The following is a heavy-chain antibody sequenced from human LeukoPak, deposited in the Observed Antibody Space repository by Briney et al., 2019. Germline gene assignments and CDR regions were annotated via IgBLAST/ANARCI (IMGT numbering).Heavy chain of an antibody. CDR1: GFTFSSYS. CDR2: ISSSSSTI. V-gene: IGHV3-48*02. Sequence: GGSLRLSCAASGFTFSSYSMNWVRQAPGKGLEWVSYISSSSSTIYYADSAKGRFTISRDNAKNSLYLQMNSLRDEDTAVYYCARGISTVRNWFDLWGQGTLVTVSS. CDR3: ARGISTVRNWFDL. D-gene: IGHD3-9*01. J-gene: IGHJ5*02.